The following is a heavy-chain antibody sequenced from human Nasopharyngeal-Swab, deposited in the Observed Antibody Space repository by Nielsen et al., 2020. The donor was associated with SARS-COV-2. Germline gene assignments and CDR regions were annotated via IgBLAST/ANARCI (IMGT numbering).Heavy chain of an antibody. CDR2: IYYSGST. V-gene: IGHV4-59*13. J-gene: IGHJ3*02. D-gene: IGHD6-19*01. CDR3: ARGAAYSSGWYPAFDI. Sequence: SETLSLTCTVSGGSISSYYWGWIRQPPGKGLEWIGYIYYSGSTNYNPSLKSRVTISVDTSKNQFSLKLSSVTAADTAVYYCARGAAYSSGWYPAFDIWGQGTMVTVSS. CDR1: GGSISSYY.